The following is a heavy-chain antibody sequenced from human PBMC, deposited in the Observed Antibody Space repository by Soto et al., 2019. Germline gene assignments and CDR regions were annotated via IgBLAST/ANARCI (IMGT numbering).Heavy chain of an antibody. J-gene: IGHJ1*01. CDR1: GGSISSYY. V-gene: IGHV4-4*07. CDR3: AGCSGGSCPAGYFQH. Sequence: SETLSLTCTVSGGSISSYYWSWIRQPAGKGLEWIGRIYTSGSTNYNPSLKNRVTMSVDTSKNQFSLKLSSVTAADTAVYYCAGCSGGSCPAGYFQHWGQGTLVTVSS. CDR2: IYTSGST. D-gene: IGHD2-15*01.